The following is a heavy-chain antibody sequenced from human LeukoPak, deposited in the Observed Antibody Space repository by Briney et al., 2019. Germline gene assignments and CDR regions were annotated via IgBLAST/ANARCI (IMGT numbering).Heavy chain of an antibody. J-gene: IGHJ4*02. CDR1: GFTFSSYA. V-gene: IGHV3-30*18. CDR3: AKGHKGGSGSYYYFDC. D-gene: IGHD3-10*01. CDR2: ILYDGSNK. Sequence: PGGSLRLSCAASGFTFSSYAMHWVRQAPGKGLEWLAGILYDGSNKYHADSVKGRFTISRDNSKNTLYLQMDSLRAEDTALYYCAKGHKGGSGSYYYFDCWGQGTLVTVSS.